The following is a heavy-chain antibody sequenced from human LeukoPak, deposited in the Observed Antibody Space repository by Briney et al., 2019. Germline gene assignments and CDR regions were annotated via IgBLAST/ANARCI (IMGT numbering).Heavy chain of an antibody. V-gene: IGHV3-23*01. CDR3: AKDIAGAGRSPFDI. Sequence: PGGSLRLSCAASGFTFSSNAMSWVPQAPGKGLEWVSSISGSGGYTYYADPVKGRFTIARDNPKNTLYLQMNSLRAEDTAVYYCAKDIAGAGRSPFDIWGQGTMVTVSS. CDR2: ISGSGGYT. CDR1: GFTFSSNA. J-gene: IGHJ3*02. D-gene: IGHD6-13*01.